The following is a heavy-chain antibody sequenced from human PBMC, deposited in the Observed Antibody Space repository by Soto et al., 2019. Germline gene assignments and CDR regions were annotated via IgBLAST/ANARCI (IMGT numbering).Heavy chain of an antibody. CDR1: GGSISSYY. J-gene: IGHJ5*02. CDR2: IYYSGST. CDR3: ARGSGGSFHWFDP. V-gene: IGHV4-59*01. D-gene: IGHD2-15*01. Sequence: SETLSLTCTVSGGSISSYYWSWIRQPPGKGLEWIGYIYYSGSTNYNPSLKSRVTISVDTSKNQFSLKLSSVTAADPAVYYCARGSGGSFHWFDPWGQGTLVTVSS.